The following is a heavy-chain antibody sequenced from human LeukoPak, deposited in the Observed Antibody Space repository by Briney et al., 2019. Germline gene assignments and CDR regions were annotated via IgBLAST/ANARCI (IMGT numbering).Heavy chain of an antibody. D-gene: IGHD3-16*01. CDR1: GFTVSSNY. CDR2: IYSGGST. V-gene: IGHV3-66*01. J-gene: IGHJ6*03. Sequence: PGGSLRLSCAASGFTVSSNYMSWVRQAPGKGLEWVSVIYSGGSTYYADSVKGRFTISRDNSKNTLYLQMNSLRAEDTAVYYCARVTFGGIISYYYYMDVWGKGTTVTISS. CDR3: ARVTFGGIISYYYYMDV.